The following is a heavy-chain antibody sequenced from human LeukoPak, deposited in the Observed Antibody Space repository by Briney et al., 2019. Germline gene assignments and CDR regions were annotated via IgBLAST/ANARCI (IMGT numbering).Heavy chain of an antibody. V-gene: IGHV1-8*01. CDR2: MNPNSGNT. D-gene: IGHD3-22*01. CDR1: GYTSTSYD. CDR3: ARGYYDSRGSIVFGY. J-gene: IGHJ4*02. Sequence: ASVKVSCKASGYTSTSYDINWVRQATGQGLEWMGWMNPNSGNTGYAQKFQGRVTMTRNTSISTAYMELSSLRSEDTAVYYCARGYYDSRGSIVFGYWGQGTLVTVSS.